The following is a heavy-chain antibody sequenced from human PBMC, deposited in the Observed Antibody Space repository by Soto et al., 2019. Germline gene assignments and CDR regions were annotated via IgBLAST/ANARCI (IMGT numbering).Heavy chain of an antibody. CDR1: GYTFSSRG. CDR2: MTGPYGNP. D-gene: IGHD6-13*01. V-gene: IGHV1-18*01. J-gene: IGHJ3*02. CDR3: ARPLPGAGDGAFDI. Sequence: QVQLVQSGAEVKKPGASLKVSCKASGYTFSSRGISWVRQAPGQGLEWMGWMTGPYGNPYYAQKFQDRVTMTTDTSTRTAYMEVRSLRSDDTAVYYCARPLPGAGDGAFDIWGQGTMVIVSS.